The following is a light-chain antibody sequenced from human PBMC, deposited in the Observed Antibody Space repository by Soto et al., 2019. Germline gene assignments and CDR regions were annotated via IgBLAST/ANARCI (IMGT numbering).Light chain of an antibody. V-gene: IGKV1-12*01. CDR1: QDISSW. J-gene: IGKJ4*01. Sequence: DIQMTQSPSSVSASVGDTVTISCGASQDISSWLAWYQQKPGKAPKLLIYAAFNLQNGVPSRFSGSGSGRIFSLTISNLQPEDFATYYCQQAKYFPLTFGGGTVVEIK. CDR3: QQAKYFPLT. CDR2: AAF.